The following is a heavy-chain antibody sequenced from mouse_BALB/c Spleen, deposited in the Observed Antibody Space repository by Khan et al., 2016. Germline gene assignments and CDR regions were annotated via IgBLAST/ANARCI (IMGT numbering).Heavy chain of an antibody. CDR3: ARSETTVVAARCFGD. CDR2: KSYSGST. V-gene: IGHV3-2*02. Sequence: EVQLQQSGPGLVKPSQSLSLTCTVTGYSITSDYAWNWIRQFPGNKLEWMGYKSYSGSTSYNPSFQSRISITRDTSKNQFFLQLNSVTTEDPATYCCARSETTVVAARCFGDWGAETTINDSS. J-gene: IGHJ1*01. D-gene: IGHD1-1*01. CDR1: GYSITSDYA.